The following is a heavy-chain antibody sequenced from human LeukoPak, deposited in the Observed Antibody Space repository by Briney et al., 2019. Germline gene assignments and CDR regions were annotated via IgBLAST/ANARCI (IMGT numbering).Heavy chain of an antibody. D-gene: IGHD3-22*01. CDR1: GYSFTSYW. CDR2: IYPGDSDT. Sequence: GESLKISCKGSGYSFTSYWIDWVRQIPGKGLEWMGIIYPGDSDTRYSPSFQGQVTISADKSISTAYLQWSSLKASDTAMYYCARPRYYYDSSGPSPDAFDIWGQGTMVTVSS. V-gene: IGHV5-51*01. CDR3: ARPRYYYDSSGPSPDAFDI. J-gene: IGHJ3*02.